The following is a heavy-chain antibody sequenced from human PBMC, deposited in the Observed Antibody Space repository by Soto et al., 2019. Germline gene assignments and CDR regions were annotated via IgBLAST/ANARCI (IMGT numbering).Heavy chain of an antibody. CDR2: IHSDGSST. CDR3: ARGDVGAFDL. Sequence: PGESLKISCASSGFTFDDFAMHLVRQVPGKGLVWVSRIHSDGSSTTYADSVKGRFTISRDNAKNTLYLQMASLRVEDTAVYYCARGDVGAFDLWGQGTMVTVSS. D-gene: IGHD1-26*01. V-gene: IGHV3-74*03. CDR1: GFTFDDFA. J-gene: IGHJ3*01.